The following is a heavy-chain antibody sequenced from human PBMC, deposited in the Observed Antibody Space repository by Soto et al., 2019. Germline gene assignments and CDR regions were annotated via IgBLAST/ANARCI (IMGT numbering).Heavy chain of an antibody. Sequence: QVQLQESGPGLVKPSQTLSLTCTVSGGCISSGGYYWSWIRHHPGKGLEGIGYIYDSGSTYYNPSIKSRVTISVDTSKNQFSLKLSSVTAADTDGDYCARAWQLPGKVDYWGQGTLVTVSS. CDR2: IYDSGST. D-gene: IGHD1-26*01. CDR3: ARAWQLPGKVDY. J-gene: IGHJ4*02. CDR1: GGCISSGGYY. V-gene: IGHV4-31*03.